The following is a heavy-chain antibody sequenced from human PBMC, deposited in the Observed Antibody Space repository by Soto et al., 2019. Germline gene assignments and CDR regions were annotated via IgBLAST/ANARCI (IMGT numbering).Heavy chain of an antibody. V-gene: IGHV3-15*07. J-gene: IGHJ4*02. Sequence: TGGSLRLSCAASGFTFSNAWMNWVRQAPGKGLEWVGRIKSKTDGGTTDYAAPVKGRFTISRDDSKNTLYLQMNSLKTEDTAVYYCTFVTMIVVVTDYWGQGTLVTVSS. CDR3: TFVTMIVVVTDY. CDR1: GFTFSNAW. CDR2: IKSKTDGGTT. D-gene: IGHD3-22*01.